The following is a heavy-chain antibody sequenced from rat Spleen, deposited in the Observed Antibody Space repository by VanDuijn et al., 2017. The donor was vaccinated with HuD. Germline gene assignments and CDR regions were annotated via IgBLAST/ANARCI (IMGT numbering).Heavy chain of an antibody. D-gene: IGHD5-1*01. J-gene: IGHJ2*01. CDR1: GFTFSNYG. CDR3: ATNWELYY. CDR2: ISTGGGNT. Sequence: EVQLVESGGGLVQPGRSLKLSCAASGFTFSNYGMAWVRQTPTKGLEWVASISTGGGNTYYRDSVKGRFTIPRANAKSTLYLQMESLRSEDTATYYCATNWELYYWGQGVMVTVSS. V-gene: IGHV5S13*01.